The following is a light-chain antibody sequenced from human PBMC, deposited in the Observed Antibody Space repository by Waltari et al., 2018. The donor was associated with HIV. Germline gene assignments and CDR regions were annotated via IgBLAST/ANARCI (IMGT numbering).Light chain of an antibody. CDR1: GSNIGSNT. V-gene: IGLV1-44*01. Sequence: QSVLTQPPSASGTPGQRVTISCSGGGSNIGSNTVNWYQQLPGTAPKLLILSNNQRPSGVPDRFSGSKSGTSASLAISGLQSEDEADYYCAAWDDSLNAFVVFGGGTKLTVL. CDR2: SNN. CDR3: AAWDDSLNAFVV. J-gene: IGLJ2*01.